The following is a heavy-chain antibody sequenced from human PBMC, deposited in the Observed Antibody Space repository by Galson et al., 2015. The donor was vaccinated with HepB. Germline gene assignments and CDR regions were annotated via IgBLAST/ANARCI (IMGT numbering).Heavy chain of an antibody. J-gene: IGHJ5*02. CDR2: INPNSGGT. D-gene: IGHD3-3*01. CDR1: GYTFTGYY. V-gene: IGHV1-2*02. Sequence: SVKVSCKASGYTFTGYYMHWVRQAPGQGLEWMGWINPNSGGTNYAQKFQGRVTMTRDTSISTAYMELSRLRSDDTAVYYCARDLLPGEDMEWLSLNWFDPWGQGTLVTVSS. CDR3: ARDLLPGEDMEWLSLNWFDP.